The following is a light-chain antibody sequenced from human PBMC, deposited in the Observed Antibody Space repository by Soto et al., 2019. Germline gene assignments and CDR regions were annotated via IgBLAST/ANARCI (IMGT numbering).Light chain of an antibody. CDR3: QQSFTTPMYI. J-gene: IGKJ2*01. CDR1: QSVTNY. CDR2: AAS. Sequence: DIQMTQSPSSLSASVGDRVTITCRTSQSVTNYLNWYQQKPGKAPRLLIYAASGLHSGVPSRFSGSGSGTHFTLTISSLQPEDFATYYCQQSFTTPMYIFGQGTKLEI. V-gene: IGKV1-39*01.